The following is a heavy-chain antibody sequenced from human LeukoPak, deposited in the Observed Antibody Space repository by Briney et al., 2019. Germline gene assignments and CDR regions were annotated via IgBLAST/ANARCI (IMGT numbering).Heavy chain of an antibody. CDR1: GFTFSSYS. CDR2: ISSSSTTI. D-gene: IGHD2-15*01. Sequence: PGGSLRLSCAGSGFTFSSYSMNWVRQAPGKGLEWVSYISSSSTTIYYADSVKGRFTISRDNAKNSLYLQMNSLRAEDTAVYYCARDRCSGGRCYSLSVGYMDVWGKGTSVTVPS. J-gene: IGHJ6*03. V-gene: IGHV3-48*01. CDR3: ARDRCSGGRCYSLSVGYMDV.